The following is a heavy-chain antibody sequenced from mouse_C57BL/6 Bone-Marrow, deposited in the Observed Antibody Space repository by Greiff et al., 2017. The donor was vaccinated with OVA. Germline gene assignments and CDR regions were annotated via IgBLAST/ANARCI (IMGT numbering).Heavy chain of an antibody. CDR2: IDPENGDT. CDR3: TGDYYGSSYWYFDV. V-gene: IGHV14-4*01. CDR1: GFNIKDDY. Sequence: LKQSGAELVRPGASVKLSCTASGFNIKDDYMHWVKQRPEQGLEWIGWIDPENGDTEYASKFQGKATITADTSSNTAYLQLSSLTSEDTAVYYCTGDYYGSSYWYFDVWGTGTTVTVSS. J-gene: IGHJ1*03. D-gene: IGHD1-1*01.